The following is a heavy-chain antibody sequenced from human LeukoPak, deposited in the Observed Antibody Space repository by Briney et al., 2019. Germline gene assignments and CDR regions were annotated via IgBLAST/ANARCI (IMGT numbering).Heavy chain of an antibody. CDR3: AKRSAESSGYFNY. CDR2: ITGSGAFT. D-gene: IGHD6-19*01. V-gene: IGHV3-23*01. J-gene: IGHJ4*02. Sequence: PGGSLRLSCAASGFTFDDYGMSWVRQAPGKGLEWVSAITGSGAFTDYADSVKGRFTISRDNSKNTLYLQMNSLRAEDTAVYYCAKRSAESSGYFNYWGQGILVTVSS. CDR1: GFTFDDYG.